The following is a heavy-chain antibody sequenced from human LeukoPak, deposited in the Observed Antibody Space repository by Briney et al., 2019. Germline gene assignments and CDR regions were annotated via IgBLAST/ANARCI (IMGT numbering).Heavy chain of an antibody. Sequence: AASVKVSCKASGYTLTSYGISWVRQAPGQGLEWMGWISAYNGNTNYAQKLQGRVTMTTDTSTSTAYMELRSLRSEDTAVYYCARFYSYGSYFDYWGQGTLVTVSS. J-gene: IGHJ4*02. CDR1: GYTLTSYG. D-gene: IGHD5-18*01. CDR2: ISAYNGNT. CDR3: ARFYSYGSYFDY. V-gene: IGHV1-18*01.